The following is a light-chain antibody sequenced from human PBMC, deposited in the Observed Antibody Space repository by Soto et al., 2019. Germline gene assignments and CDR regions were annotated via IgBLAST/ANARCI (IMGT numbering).Light chain of an antibody. CDR2: DVS. V-gene: IGKV3-11*02. J-gene: IGKJ1*01. Sequence: EIVLTQSPATLFLSPGERATLSCRASQSFSTYLAWYQQKSGQAPRLLIYDVSNRATGIPARFSGSGSGRDFTLTISSLEPEDFALYYCQHRANWPWTFGQGTKVEIK. CDR1: QSFSTY. CDR3: QHRANWPWT.